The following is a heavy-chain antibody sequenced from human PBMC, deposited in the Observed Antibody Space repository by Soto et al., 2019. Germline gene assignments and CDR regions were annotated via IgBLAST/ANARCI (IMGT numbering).Heavy chain of an antibody. Sequence: EVQLLESGGGLVQPGGSLRLSCAASGFTFSSYAMSWVRQAPGKGLEWVSAISGSGGSTYYADSVKGRFTISRDNSKNTLYLQMNSLRAEDTAVYYCASIRLGYCSSTSCQTFDYWAQGTLVTVSS. CDR2: ISGSGGST. J-gene: IGHJ4*02. D-gene: IGHD2-2*01. V-gene: IGHV3-23*01. CDR3: ASIRLGYCSSTSCQTFDY. CDR1: GFTFSSYA.